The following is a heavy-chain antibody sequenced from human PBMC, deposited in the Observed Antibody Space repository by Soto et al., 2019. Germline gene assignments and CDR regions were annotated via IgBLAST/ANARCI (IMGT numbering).Heavy chain of an antibody. V-gene: IGHV4-31*03. CDR1: GGSISSGGYY. Sequence: QVQLQESGPGLVKPSQTLSLTCTVSGGSISSGGYYWSWIRQHPGKGLEWIGYIYYSGSNYYNPSLKSRVTISVDTSNNQFSLKLSSVTAADTAVYYWAREDRGYSGYERGFDYWGQGTLVTVSS. CDR2: IYYSGSN. J-gene: IGHJ4*02. CDR3: AREDRGYSGYERGFDY. D-gene: IGHD5-12*01.